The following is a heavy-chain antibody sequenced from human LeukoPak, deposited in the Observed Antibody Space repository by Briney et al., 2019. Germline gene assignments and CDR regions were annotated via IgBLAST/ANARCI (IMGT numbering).Heavy chain of an antibody. V-gene: IGHV4-59*08. J-gene: IGHJ3*02. CDR3: ARHAGFGSGYYHDAFDI. Sequence: SETLSLTCTVSGGSINNYYWSWIRQPPGNRLEWIGWIYYSGSTMYSPSLESRVTISLDTSRTQFSLDLNSVTAADTAVYYCARHAGFGSGYYHDAFDIWGQGSMVIVSS. D-gene: IGHD3-22*01. CDR2: IYYSGST. CDR1: GGSINNYY.